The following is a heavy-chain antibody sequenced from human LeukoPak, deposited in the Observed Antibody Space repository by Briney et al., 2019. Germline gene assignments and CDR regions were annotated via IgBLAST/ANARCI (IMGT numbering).Heavy chain of an antibody. Sequence: GASVKVSCKASGYTFSDYYIHWVRQAPGQGPEWMGWINPSSGVTNYEERFQGRVTMTRDTSTSTANMELGRLTSDDAAVYYCTRGALLRDSHWAPFDPWGQGTLVTVSS. CDR3: TRGALLRDSHWAPFDP. J-gene: IGHJ5*02. D-gene: IGHD3-9*01. V-gene: IGHV1-2*02. CDR1: GYTFSDYY. CDR2: INPSSGVT.